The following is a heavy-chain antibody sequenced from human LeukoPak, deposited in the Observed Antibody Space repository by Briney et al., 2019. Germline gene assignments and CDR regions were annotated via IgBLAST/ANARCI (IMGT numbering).Heavy chain of an antibody. CDR2: ISDSGDYT. CDR3: AKDTSIGKYCASGVCSPFDY. V-gene: IGHV3-23*01. D-gene: IGHD2-8*01. J-gene: IGHJ4*02. CDR1: GFTFSSYA. Sequence: GGSLRLSCAGSGFTFSSYAMSWVRQAPGKGLEWVSAISDSGDYTYYADSVKGRFTISRDNSKNTLYLHVNSLRAEDTAVYYCAKDTSIGKYCASGVCSPFDYWGQGTLVTISS.